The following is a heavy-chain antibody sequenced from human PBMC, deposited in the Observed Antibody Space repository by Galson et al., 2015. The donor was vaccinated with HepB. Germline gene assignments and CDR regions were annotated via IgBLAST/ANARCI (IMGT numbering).Heavy chain of an antibody. CDR3: VRDHDWAFDY. Sequence: SLRLSCAASGFAFSTDPMNWVRQAPGKGLEWISHIRSGGDDIHYADSVRGRFAIARDNAKNSLYLHMSSLRAEDTAVYYCVRDHDWAFDYWGQGILVTVSS. CDR2: IRSGGDDI. J-gene: IGHJ4*02. D-gene: IGHD3-9*01. V-gene: IGHV3-21*05. CDR1: GFAFSTDP.